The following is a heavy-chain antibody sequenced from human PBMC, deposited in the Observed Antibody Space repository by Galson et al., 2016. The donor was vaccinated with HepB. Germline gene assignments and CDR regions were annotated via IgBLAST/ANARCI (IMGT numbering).Heavy chain of an antibody. J-gene: IGHJ3*02. Sequence: SVKVSCKASGYAFTNYPMHWVRQAPGQRLEWMGWINTANGNTKYSQKFQGRVTINRDTSATTVYMELSSLSSEGTATYYCVRDELSGSYYHALDIWGQGTKVTVSS. V-gene: IGHV1-3*04. D-gene: IGHD1-26*01. CDR1: GYAFTNYP. CDR3: VRDELSGSYYHALDI. CDR2: INTANGNT.